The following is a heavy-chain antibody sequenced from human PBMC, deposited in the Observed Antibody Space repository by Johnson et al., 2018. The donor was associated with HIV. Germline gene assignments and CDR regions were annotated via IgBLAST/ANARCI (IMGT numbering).Heavy chain of an antibody. J-gene: IGHJ3*02. CDR3: AKDRGELLSPDAFDI. V-gene: IGHV3-30*18. D-gene: IGHD1-26*01. Sequence: QMQLVESGGGVVQPGRSLRLSCAASGFTVSSNYMRWVRQAPGKGLEWVAVISYDGSNKYYADSVKGRFTISRDNSKNTLYLQMNSLRTEDTAVYYCAKDRGELLSPDAFDIWGQGTMVTVSS. CDR2: ISYDGSNK. CDR1: GFTVSSNY.